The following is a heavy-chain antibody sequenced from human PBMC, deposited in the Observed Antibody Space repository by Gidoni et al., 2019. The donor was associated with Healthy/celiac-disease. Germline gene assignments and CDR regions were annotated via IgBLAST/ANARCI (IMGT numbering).Heavy chain of an antibody. CDR3: ARGPAARQAYYYYYGMDV. V-gene: IGHV4-31*03. Sequence: QVQLQESGPGLVKPAQTLSLTCTVSGGSISSGGYYWSWIRQHPGKGLEWIGYIDYSGSTYYNPSLKSRVTISVDTSKNQCSLKLSSVTAADTAVYYCARGPAARQAYYYYYGMDVWGQGTTVTVSS. CDR2: IDYSGST. D-gene: IGHD6-6*01. J-gene: IGHJ6*02. CDR1: GGSISSGGYY.